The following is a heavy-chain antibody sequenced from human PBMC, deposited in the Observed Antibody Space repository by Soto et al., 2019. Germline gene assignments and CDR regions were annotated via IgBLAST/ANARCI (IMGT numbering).Heavy chain of an antibody. V-gene: IGHV4-59*01. J-gene: IGHJ3*02. D-gene: IGHD1-26*01. Sequence: PSETLSLTCTVSNGSIGSYHWGWIRQSPGKGLEWIGSVSHSVITKYDPSLKGRVTISEDTSKNQISLSVDSVTAADTALYYCARGSARRGAAFDIWGRGTMVTFSS. CDR1: NGSIGSYH. CDR2: VSHSVIT. CDR3: ARGSARRGAAFDI.